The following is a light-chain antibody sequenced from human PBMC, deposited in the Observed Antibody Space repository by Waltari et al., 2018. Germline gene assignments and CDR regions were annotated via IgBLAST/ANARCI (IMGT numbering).Light chain of an antibody. CDR2: DAS. CDR3: QQYGSSPRT. CDR1: QSVSSSY. J-gene: IGKJ1*01. Sequence: EIVLTQSPGTLSLSPGERATRSCRASQSVSSSYLAWYQQKPGQAPRPLIYDASSRATGIPDRFSGSGSGTDFTLTISRLEPEDFAVYYCQQYGSSPRTFGQGTKVEIK. V-gene: IGKV3-20*01.